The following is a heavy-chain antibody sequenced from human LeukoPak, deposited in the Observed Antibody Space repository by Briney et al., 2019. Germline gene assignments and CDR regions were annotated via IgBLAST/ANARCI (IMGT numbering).Heavy chain of an antibody. CDR3: ARISPPGDV. V-gene: IGHV3-21*01. CDR2: ISSSSSYI. Sequence: GGSLRLSCAASGFTFSSYSMNLVRQAPGKGLEWVSSISSSSSYISYADSVKGRFTMSRDNAKNSLYLQMNILRAEDTAVYYCARISPPGDVWGQGTTVTVSS. J-gene: IGHJ6*02. CDR1: GFTFSSYS.